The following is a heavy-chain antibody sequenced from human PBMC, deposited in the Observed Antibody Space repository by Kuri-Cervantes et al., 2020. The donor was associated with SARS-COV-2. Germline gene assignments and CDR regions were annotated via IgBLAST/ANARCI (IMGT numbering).Heavy chain of an antibody. Sequence: SLKISCAASGFTFDDYAMHWVRQAPGKGLEWVSGISWNSGSIGYADSVKGRFTISRDNAKNSPYLQMNSLRAEDTAVYYCARGSTDYSNGGYYYYYMDVWGKGTTVTVSS. D-gene: IGHD4-11*01. CDR1: GFTFDDYA. V-gene: IGHV3-9*01. J-gene: IGHJ6*03. CDR3: ARGSTDYSNGGYYYYYMDV. CDR2: ISWNSGSI.